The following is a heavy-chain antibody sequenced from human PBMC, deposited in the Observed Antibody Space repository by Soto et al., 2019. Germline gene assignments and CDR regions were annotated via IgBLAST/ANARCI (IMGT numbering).Heavy chain of an antibody. J-gene: IGHJ4*02. Sequence: QLQLQESGPGLVKPSETLSLTCAVSGDSISDSRHYWGWIRQPPGKGLEWIGSISYSGGTYYSPSLRSRVTISVDTSKNQFSLKLSSVTAADTAVYYCARLGRDILTQFDYWGQGTLVTVSS. V-gene: IGHV4-39*01. CDR1: GDSISDSRHY. CDR2: ISYSGGT. CDR3: ARLGRDILTQFDY. D-gene: IGHD3-9*01.